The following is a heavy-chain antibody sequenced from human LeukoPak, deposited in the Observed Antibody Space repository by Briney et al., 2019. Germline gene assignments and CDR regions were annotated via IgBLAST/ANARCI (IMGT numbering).Heavy chain of an antibody. CDR2: INPNSGGT. Sequence: ASVKVSCKASGYTFTGYYMHWVRQAPGQGLEWMGCINPNSGGTNYAQKFQGRVTMTRDTSISTAYMELSRLRSDDTAVYYCAREGYCSSTSCYDWFDPWGQGTLVTVSS. J-gene: IGHJ5*02. D-gene: IGHD2-2*01. CDR1: GYTFTGYY. V-gene: IGHV1-2*02. CDR3: AREGYCSSTSCYDWFDP.